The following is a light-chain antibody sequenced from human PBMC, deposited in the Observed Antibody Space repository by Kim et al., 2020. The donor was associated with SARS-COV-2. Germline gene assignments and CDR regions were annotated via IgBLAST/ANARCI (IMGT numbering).Light chain of an antibody. V-gene: IGLV3-1*01. CDR1: KLGDKY. CDR3: QAWDSSNAV. CDR2: QGY. J-gene: IGLJ2*01. Sequence: SYELTQPPSVSVSPGQTASISCSGDKLGDKYACWYQQKPGQSPVLVIYQGYKRPSGIPERFSGSNSGNTATLTISGTQTMDEADYYCQAWDSSNAVFGGGTQLTVL.